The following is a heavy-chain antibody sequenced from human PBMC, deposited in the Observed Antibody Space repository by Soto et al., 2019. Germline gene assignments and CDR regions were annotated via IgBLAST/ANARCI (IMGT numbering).Heavy chain of an antibody. V-gene: IGHV1-58*01. J-gene: IGHJ4*02. CDR2: IVVGSGNT. CDR1: GFTFTSPA. Sequence: SVKVSCKASGFTFTSPAVQWVRRARGQRLEWIGWIVVGSGNTNYAQRFQERVTITRDMSTSTAYMELSSLRSEDTAVYYCAADRLWGSYRGPYFDFWGQGTLVTVSS. CDR3: AADRLWGSYRGPYFDF. D-gene: IGHD3-16*02.